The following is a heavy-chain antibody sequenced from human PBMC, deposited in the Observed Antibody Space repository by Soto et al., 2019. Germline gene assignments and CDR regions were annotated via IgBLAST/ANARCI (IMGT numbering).Heavy chain of an antibody. Sequence: GGSLRLSCGASGFTFSTYTMTWVRQAPGKGLEWVSSIGGSDGGTYYADSVRGRFTISRDDSKNTLSLQMNNLRAEDTALYYCAKGRWKGGSSSSGLDYWGRGTLVTVSS. CDR2: IGGSDGGT. D-gene: IGHD2-15*01. CDR3: AKGRWKGGSSSSGLDY. CDR1: GFTFSTYT. J-gene: IGHJ4*02. V-gene: IGHV3-23*01.